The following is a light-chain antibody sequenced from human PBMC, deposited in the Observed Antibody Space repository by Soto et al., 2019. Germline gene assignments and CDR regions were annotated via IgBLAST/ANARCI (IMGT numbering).Light chain of an antibody. Sequence: QTVVTQEPSFSVSPGGTVTLTCGLSSGSVSTTYYPSWYQQTPGQAPRTLIYRTNTRSSGVPDRFSGSILGNKAALNITGAQADDESDYYCMLYMASGYVVFGGGTKLTVL. CDR2: RTN. V-gene: IGLV8-61*01. J-gene: IGLJ2*01. CDR1: SGSVSTTYY. CDR3: MLYMASGYVV.